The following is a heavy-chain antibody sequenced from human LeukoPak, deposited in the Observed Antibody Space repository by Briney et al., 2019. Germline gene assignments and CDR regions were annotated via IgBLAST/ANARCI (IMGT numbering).Heavy chain of an antibody. CDR1: GYTFTSYD. CDR3: ARTRGWRWLFPLDY. Sequence: ASVKVSCKASGYTFTSYDINWVRQATGQGLEWMGWMNPNSGNTGYAQQFQGRVTITRNTSISTAYMELSSLRSEDTAVYYCARTRGWRWLFPLDYWGQGTLVTVSS. V-gene: IGHV1-8*03. J-gene: IGHJ4*02. CDR2: MNPNSGNT. D-gene: IGHD3-22*01.